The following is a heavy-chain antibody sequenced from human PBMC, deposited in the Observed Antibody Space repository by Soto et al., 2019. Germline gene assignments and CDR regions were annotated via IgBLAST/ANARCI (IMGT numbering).Heavy chain of an antibody. CDR1: GYSFTSYW. J-gene: IGHJ6*02. CDR3: ARPIAAAGTSTNYYYYGMDV. D-gene: IGHD6-13*01. Sequence: GESLKISCKGSGYSFTSYWIGWVRQMPGKGLEWMGIIYPGDSDTRYSPSFQGQVTISADKSISTAYLQWSSLKASDTAMYYCARPIAAAGTSTNYYYYGMDVWGQGTTVTVSS. V-gene: IGHV5-51*01. CDR2: IYPGDSDT.